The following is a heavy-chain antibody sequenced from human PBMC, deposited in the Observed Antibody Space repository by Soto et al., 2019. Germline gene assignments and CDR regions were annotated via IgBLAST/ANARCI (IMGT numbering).Heavy chain of an antibody. CDR2: ISGGGGST. V-gene: IGHV3-23*01. D-gene: IGHD2-21*02. J-gene: IGHJ3*01. CDR1: GFTFGNYA. CDR3: AKGFIVVVTVLRPDDAFDV. Sequence: DVQLLESGGGLVQPGGSLRLACAASGFTFGNYAINWVRLAPGKELEWVSGISGGGGSTYYADSVKGRFTIFRDTSKNTVFLQMNSLRADDTAVYYCAKGFIVVVTVLRPDDAFDVWGQGTMVTVSS.